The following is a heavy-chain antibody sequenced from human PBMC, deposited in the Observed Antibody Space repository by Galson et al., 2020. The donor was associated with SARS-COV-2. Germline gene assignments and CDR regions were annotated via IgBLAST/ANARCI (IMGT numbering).Heavy chain of an antibody. CDR3: ASQCNNGVCFGWPY. CDR2: IFDIGTI. D-gene: IGHD2-8*01. J-gene: IGHJ4*02. Sequence: SETLSLTCTVSGGSISSGDYYWSWVRQPPGKGLEWIGYIFDIGTIYYNPSLKSRLTISLDTSKNQFSLRLTSVTAADTAVYYCASQCNNGVCFGWPYWGQGTLVTVSS. V-gene: IGHV4-30-4*01. CDR1: GGSISSGDYY.